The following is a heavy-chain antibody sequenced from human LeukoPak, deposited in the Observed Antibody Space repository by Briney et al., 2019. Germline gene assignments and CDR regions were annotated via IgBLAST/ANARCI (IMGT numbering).Heavy chain of an antibody. D-gene: IGHD5-18*01. J-gene: IGHJ4*02. CDR3: ARTGRGDGIQTFDY. CDR1: GFTFSSYS. Sequence: RPGGSLRLSCAASGFTFSSYSMNWVRQAPGKGLEWVSYISSSSSTIYYADSVKGRFTISRDNAKNSLYLQMNSLRAEDTAVYDCARTGRGDGIQTFDYWGQGTLVTVSS. V-gene: IGHV3-48*04. CDR2: ISSSSSTI.